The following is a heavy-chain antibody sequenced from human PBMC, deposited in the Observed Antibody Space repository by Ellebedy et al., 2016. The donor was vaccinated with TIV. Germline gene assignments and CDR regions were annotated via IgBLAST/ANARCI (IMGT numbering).Heavy chain of an antibody. D-gene: IGHD5-24*01. CDR1: GFTFRNYW. V-gene: IGHV3-7*03. Sequence: GGSLRLSCAASGFTFRNYWLSWVRQAPGKGLEWVAKIQQQASEKHYVDSVKGRFTISRDNAKHSLYLQMSSVRADDTAVYYCATYAPERSTYWGQGTLVTVSS. CDR2: IQQQASEK. CDR3: ATYAPERSTY. J-gene: IGHJ4*02.